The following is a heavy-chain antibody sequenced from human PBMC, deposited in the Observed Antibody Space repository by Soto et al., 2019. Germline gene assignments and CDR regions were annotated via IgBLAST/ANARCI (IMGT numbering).Heavy chain of an antibody. D-gene: IGHD3-22*01. CDR3: AKDPYDSSGYYHDN. CDR2: ITRGGSII. J-gene: IGHJ4*02. V-gene: IGHV3-48*03. Sequence: GWSLRLSCAASGFTFSSYEMIWVRQAPGEGLECLSYITRGGSIIHYADSVKGRFTISRDNAKNTLYLQMSSLRAEDTAVYYCAKDPYDSSGYYHDNWGQGTMFIVSA. CDR1: GFTFSSYE.